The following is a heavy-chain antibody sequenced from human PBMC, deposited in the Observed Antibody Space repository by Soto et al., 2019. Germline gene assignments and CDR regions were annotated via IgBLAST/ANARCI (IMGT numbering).Heavy chain of an antibody. CDR2: ISGSGGST. CDR3: AKDLDSSGATCYPATFDY. V-gene: IGHV3-23*04. D-gene: IGHD2-15*01. CDR1: GFTFSSHA. J-gene: IGHJ4*02. Sequence: EVQLVESGGGLVQPGGSLRLSCAASGFTFSSHAMTWVRQAPGKGLEWVSAISGSGGSTYYADSVKGRFTISRDNSKNTLYLQMNSLRAEDTAVYFSAKDLDSSGATCYPATFDYWGQGTLVTVSS.